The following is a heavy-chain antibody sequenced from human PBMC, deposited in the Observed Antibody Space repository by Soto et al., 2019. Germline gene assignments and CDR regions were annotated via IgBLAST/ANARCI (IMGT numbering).Heavy chain of an antibody. Sequence: GASVKVSCKASGGTFSSYTISWVRQAPGQGLEWMGRIIPILGTANYAQKFQGRVTITADESTSTAYMELSSLRSEDTAVYYCARLGYCSSTSCLYYFDYWGQGTLVTVSS. J-gene: IGHJ4*02. CDR3: ARLGYCSSTSCLYYFDY. CDR2: IIPILGTA. CDR1: GGTFSSYT. D-gene: IGHD2-2*01. V-gene: IGHV1-69*08.